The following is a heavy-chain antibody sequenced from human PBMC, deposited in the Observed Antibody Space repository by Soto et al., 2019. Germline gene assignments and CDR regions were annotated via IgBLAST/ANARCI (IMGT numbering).Heavy chain of an antibody. D-gene: IGHD2-15*01. CDR2: MNPNSGNT. CDR3: ARVGGYCSGGSCHSHYYYGMDV. J-gene: IGHJ6*02. Sequence: GASVKVSCKASGYTFTSYDINWVLQATGQGLEWMGWMNPNSGNTGYAQKFQGRVTMTRNTSISTAYMELSSLRSEDTAVYYCARVGGYCSGGSCHSHYYYGMDVWGQGTTVTVSS. V-gene: IGHV1-8*01. CDR1: GYTFTSYD.